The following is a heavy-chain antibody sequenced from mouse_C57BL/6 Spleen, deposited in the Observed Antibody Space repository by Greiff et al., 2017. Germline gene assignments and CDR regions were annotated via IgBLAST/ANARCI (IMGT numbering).Heavy chain of an antibody. D-gene: IGHD2-3*01. V-gene: IGHV1-82*01. Sequence: QVQLQQSGPELVKPGASVKISCKASGYAFSSSWMNWVKQRPGKGLEWIGRIYPGDGDTNYNGKFKGKATLTADKSSSTAYMQLSSLTSEDSAVXFCARDDGYALYYFGYWGKGTTLTVSA. J-gene: IGHJ2*01. CDR3: ARDDGYALYYFGY. CDR1: GYAFSSSW. CDR2: IYPGDGDT.